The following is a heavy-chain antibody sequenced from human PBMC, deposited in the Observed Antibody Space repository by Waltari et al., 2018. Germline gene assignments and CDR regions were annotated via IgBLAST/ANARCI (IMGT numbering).Heavy chain of an antibody. J-gene: IGHJ6*02. CDR2: ISWNSDTM. CDR1: GFTFDDYA. V-gene: IGHV3-9*01. CDR3: AKGRQGYYYYGMDI. D-gene: IGHD2-15*01. Sequence: EVQLVESGGDLVQPGRSLRLSCAASGFTFDDYAMPWVRQAPGKGLEWISGISWNSDTMGYVDSVKGRFSISRDNARNSLYLQMNSLRPEDTALYYCAKGRQGYYYYGMDIWGQGTTVIVSS.